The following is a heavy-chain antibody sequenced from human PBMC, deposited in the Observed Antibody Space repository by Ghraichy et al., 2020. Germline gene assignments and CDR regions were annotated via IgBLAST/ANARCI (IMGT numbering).Heavy chain of an antibody. Sequence: GGSLRLSCAASGVTFSNYAMMWVRQSPQKGLELVSTISGNGDNTYYADSVKGRFTISRDNSKNTLYLQMNSLRADDTAVYFCARDPNGDYIGAYDFWGQGTLVAVSS. D-gene: IGHD4-17*01. CDR2: ISGNGDNT. CDR1: GVTFSNYA. CDR3: ARDPNGDYIGAYDF. J-gene: IGHJ3*01. V-gene: IGHV3-23*01.